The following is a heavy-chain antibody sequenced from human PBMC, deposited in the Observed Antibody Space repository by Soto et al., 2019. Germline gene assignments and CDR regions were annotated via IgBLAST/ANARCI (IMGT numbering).Heavy chain of an antibody. D-gene: IGHD6-19*01. Sequence: XATLSLTFTVSGGSISSYYWSWIRQPAGKGLEWIGRIYTSGSTNYNPSLKSRVTMSVDTSKNQFSLKLSSVTAADTAVYYCARGSSGWYDYYYYGMDVWGQGTTVTVSS. J-gene: IGHJ6*02. V-gene: IGHV4-4*07. CDR3: ARGSSGWYDYYYYGMDV. CDR2: IYTSGST. CDR1: GGSISSYY.